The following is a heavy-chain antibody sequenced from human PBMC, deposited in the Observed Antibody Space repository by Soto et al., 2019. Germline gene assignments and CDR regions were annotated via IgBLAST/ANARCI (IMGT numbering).Heavy chain of an antibody. D-gene: IGHD3-22*01. Sequence: ASVKVSCKASGYTFTSYGISWVRQAPGQGLEWMGWISAYNGNTNYAQKLQGRVTMTTDTSTSTAYMELRSLRSDDTAVYYCARRQGYDSSGYYWYYFDYWGQGTLVTVSS. CDR1: GYTFTSYG. CDR2: ISAYNGNT. V-gene: IGHV1-18*01. CDR3: ARRQGYDSSGYYWYYFDY. J-gene: IGHJ4*02.